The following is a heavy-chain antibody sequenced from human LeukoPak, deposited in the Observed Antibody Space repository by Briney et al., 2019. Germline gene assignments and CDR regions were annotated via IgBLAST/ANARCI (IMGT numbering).Heavy chain of an antibody. V-gene: IGHV4-59*12. J-gene: IGHJ5*02. Sequence: SETQSLTCTVSGGPISSYYWSWIRQPPGKGLEWIGYIYYSGSGSTYYNPSLKCRVTISVDTSKNQFSLKLSSVTAADTAVYYCARVPGAADWFDPWGQGTLVTVSS. D-gene: IGHD6-13*01. CDR3: ARVPGAADWFDP. CDR2: IYYSGSGST. CDR1: GGPISSYY.